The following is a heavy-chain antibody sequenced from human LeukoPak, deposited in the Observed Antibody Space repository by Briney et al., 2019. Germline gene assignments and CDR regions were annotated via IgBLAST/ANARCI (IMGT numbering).Heavy chain of an antibody. V-gene: IGHV1-69*05. CDR1: GGTFSSYA. D-gene: IGHD3-10*01. J-gene: IGHJ5*02. CDR3: ARDAPPGVRGVIRWFDP. CDR2: IIPIFGTP. Sequence: SVKLSCRASGGTFSSYAISWVRQAPRQGLEWIGRIIPIFGTPNYAQKFQGRVTITTDESTSTAYMELSSLRSEDTAVYYCARDAPPGVRGVIRWFDPWGQGTLVTVSS.